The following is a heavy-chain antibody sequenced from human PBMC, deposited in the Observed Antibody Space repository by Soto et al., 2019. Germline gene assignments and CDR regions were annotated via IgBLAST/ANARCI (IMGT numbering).Heavy chain of an antibody. CDR1: GFTFSSYA. D-gene: IGHD1-26*01. J-gene: IGHJ6*02. CDR3: AKDQVVGATFGYYYYGMEV. CDR2: ISGSGGST. Sequence: EVQLLESGGGLVQPGGSLRLSCAASGFTFSSYAMSWVRQAPGKGLEWVSAISGSGGSTYYADSVKGRFTISRDNSKNTLYLQMNSLSAEDTAVYYCAKDQVVGATFGYYYYGMEVWGQGTTVTVSS. V-gene: IGHV3-23*01.